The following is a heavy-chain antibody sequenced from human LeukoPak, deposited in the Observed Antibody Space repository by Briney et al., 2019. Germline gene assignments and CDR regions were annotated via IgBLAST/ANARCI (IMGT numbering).Heavy chain of an antibody. CDR1: GGSFSAYY. CDR3: ARWSGVPNWFDP. D-gene: IGHD3-3*01. J-gene: IGHJ5*02. V-gene: IGHV4-34*01. CDR2: INHSGST. Sequence: SETLSLTCAVYGGSFSAYYWSWIRQPPGKGLEWIGEINHSGSTNYNPSLKSQVTISIDTSMNQFSLNPSSVTAADTAVYYCARWSGVPNWFDPWGQGTLVTVSS.